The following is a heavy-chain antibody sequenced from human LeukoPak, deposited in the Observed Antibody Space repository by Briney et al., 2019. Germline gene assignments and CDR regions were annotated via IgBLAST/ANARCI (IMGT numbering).Heavy chain of an antibody. J-gene: IGHJ6*03. V-gene: IGHV3-30*02. Sequence: GESLRLSCAASGFTFNSYGMHWVRQAPGKGLEWLAFLRYDASTEYYADSVKGRFTISRDNSRNTVSLQMHSLRPEDTAVYFCAKEVCSQGFGGIMDVWGKGTAVIVSS. CDR3: AKEVCSQGFGGIMDV. D-gene: IGHD3-10*01. CDR2: LRYDASTE. CDR1: GFTFNSYG.